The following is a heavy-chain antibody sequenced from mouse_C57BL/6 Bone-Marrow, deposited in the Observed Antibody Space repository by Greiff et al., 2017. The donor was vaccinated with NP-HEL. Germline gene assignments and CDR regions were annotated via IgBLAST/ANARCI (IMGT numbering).Heavy chain of an antibody. Sequence: EVQLQQSGPELVKPGASVKISCKASGYTFTDYYMNWVKQSHGKSLEWIGDINPNNGGTSYNQKFKGKAPLTVDKSSSTAYMELRSLTSEDSAVYYCARSGLLRFFFFAYWGQGTLVTVSA. V-gene: IGHV1-26*01. J-gene: IGHJ3*01. D-gene: IGHD1-1*01. CDR1: GYTFTDYY. CDR2: INPNNGGT. CDR3: ARSGLLRFFFFAY.